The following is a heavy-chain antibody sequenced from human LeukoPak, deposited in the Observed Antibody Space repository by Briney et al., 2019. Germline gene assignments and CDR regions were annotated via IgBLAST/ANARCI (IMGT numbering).Heavy chain of an antibody. CDR3: ATGRYFDY. CDR2: IKSKPDGETR. CDR1: GFPFSNAW. Sequence: GALELSFAGSGFPFSNAWINWVRPPPGKGLEWVGRIKSKPDGETRDYAAPVKGRFTISRDDSKNTVYLQMNTLQTADTAVYYCATGRYFDYWGQGTLLTVSS. J-gene: IGHJ4*02. V-gene: IGHV3-15*01.